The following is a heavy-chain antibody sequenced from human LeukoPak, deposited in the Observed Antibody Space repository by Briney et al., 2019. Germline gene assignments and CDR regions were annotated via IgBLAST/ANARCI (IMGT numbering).Heavy chain of an antibody. Sequence: GESLKISCQGFGYSFTSFWIGWVRQMPGKGLEWMGIIYPGDSETRYIPSFQGQVTFSGDKSINTAYLQWSSLKASDTAIYYCAPIRSYWDVFDFGGKGTMVTV. J-gene: IGHJ3*01. CDR2: IYPGDSET. CDR3: APIRSYWDVFDF. D-gene: IGHD2-15*01. V-gene: IGHV5-51*01. CDR1: GYSFTSFW.